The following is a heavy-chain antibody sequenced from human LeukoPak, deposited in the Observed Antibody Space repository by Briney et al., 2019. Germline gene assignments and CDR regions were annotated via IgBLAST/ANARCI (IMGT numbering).Heavy chain of an antibody. CDR1: EFIFSSYA. CDR3: AKDTSSRWGAFDY. Sequence: GGSLRLSCAASEFIFSSYAMSWVRQAPGKGLEWVSTISGSGGSTYYADSVKGRFTISRDNSKRTLYLQVNSLRAEDTAVYCCAKDTSSRWGAFDYWGQGTLVTVSS. J-gene: IGHJ4*02. D-gene: IGHD6-13*01. CDR2: ISGSGGST. V-gene: IGHV3-23*01.